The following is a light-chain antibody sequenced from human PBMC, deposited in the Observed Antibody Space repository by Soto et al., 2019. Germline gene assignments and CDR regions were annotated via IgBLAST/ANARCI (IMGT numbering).Light chain of an antibody. CDR3: QQRSNWPLT. V-gene: IGKV3-11*01. J-gene: IGKJ4*01. CDR1: QNVYSY. CDR2: DAS. Sequence: EIILTQSPAILSLSPGQRATLSCRASQNVYSYLAWYQQKPGQAPRLLISDASTRATGIPARFSGSGSGTDFTLTISSLEPEDFAVYYCQQRSNWPLTFGGGTKVEIK.